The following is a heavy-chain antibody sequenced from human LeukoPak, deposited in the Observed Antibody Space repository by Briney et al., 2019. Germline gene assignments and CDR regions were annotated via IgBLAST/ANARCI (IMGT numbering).Heavy chain of an antibody. Sequence: GGSLRLSCAASGFTFSTYAMTWVRQAPGKGLEWVANIKQDGSKKSYVDSVKGRFTISRDNAKNSLYLQMNSLRAEDTAIYYCTRVGYIDEGIDYWGQGTLVTVSS. D-gene: IGHD5-24*01. CDR1: GFTFSTYA. J-gene: IGHJ4*02. CDR2: IKQDGSKK. CDR3: TRVGYIDEGIDY. V-gene: IGHV3-7*04.